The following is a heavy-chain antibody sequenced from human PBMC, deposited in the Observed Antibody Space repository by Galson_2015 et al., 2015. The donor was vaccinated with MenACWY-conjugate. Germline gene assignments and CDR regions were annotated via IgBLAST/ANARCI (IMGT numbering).Heavy chain of an antibody. CDR2: ISGSGGNT. Sequence: SLRLSCAASGFTFSSYAMSWVRQAPGKGLEWVSAISGSGGNTYYADSVKGRFTISRDNSKNTLYLQINSLRAEDTAVYYCATTNSSPGSYYYMDVWGRGTAVTVSS. D-gene: IGHD5-18*01. J-gene: IGHJ6*03. CDR3: ATTNSSPGSYYYMDV. CDR1: GFTFSSYA. V-gene: IGHV3-23*01.